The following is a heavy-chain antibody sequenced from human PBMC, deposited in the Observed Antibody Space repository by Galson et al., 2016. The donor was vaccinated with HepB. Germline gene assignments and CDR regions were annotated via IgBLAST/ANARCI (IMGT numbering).Heavy chain of an antibody. D-gene: IGHD1-26*01. CDR3: AHRRGSGSPWAXGAFXI. Sequence: ALVKPTQTLTLTCTFSGFSLSTTGVGVGWIRQPPGKALEWLALKYWDDDKYYNPSLKTRLIITKDTSKNQVVLTMTNMDPVDTATYYCAHRRGSGSPWAXGAFXIWGQGTMVTVSS. J-gene: IGHJ3*02. V-gene: IGHV2-5*02. CDR2: KYWDDDK. CDR1: GFSLSTTGVG.